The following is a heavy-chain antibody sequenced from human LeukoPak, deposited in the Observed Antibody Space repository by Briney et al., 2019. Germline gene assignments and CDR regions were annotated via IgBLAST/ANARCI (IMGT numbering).Heavy chain of an antibody. J-gene: IGHJ4*02. CDR3: AKDGRVRQLTL. D-gene: IGHD3/OR15-3a*01. CDR2: ISGSGGST. V-gene: IGHV3-23*01. CDR1: GGSISSYY. Sequence: ETLSLTCTVSGGSISSYYWSWVRQAPGKGLEWVSAISGSGGSTYYADSVKGRFTISRDNSKNTLHLQMNSLRAEDTAVYYCAKDGRVRQLTLWGQGTLDTVSS.